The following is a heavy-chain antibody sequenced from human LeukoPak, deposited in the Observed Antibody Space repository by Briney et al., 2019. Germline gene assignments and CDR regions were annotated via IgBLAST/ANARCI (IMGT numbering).Heavy chain of an antibody. CDR2: ISGSGGST. J-gene: IGHJ6*02. V-gene: IGHV3-23*01. CDR3: AKAPPDSYYYYYGMDV. Sequence: GGSLRLSCAASGFTFSSYAMSWVRQAPGKGLEWVSAISGSGGSTYYADSVKGRFTISRDNSKNTLYLQMNSLRAEDTAVYYCAKAPPDSYYYYYGMDVWGQGTTVTVSS. CDR1: GFTFSSYA. D-gene: IGHD5-18*01.